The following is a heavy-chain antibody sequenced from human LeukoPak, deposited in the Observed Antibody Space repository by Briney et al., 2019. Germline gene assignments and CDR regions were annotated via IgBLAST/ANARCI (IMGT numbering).Heavy chain of an antibody. D-gene: IGHD4-11*01. CDR3: ARVDYTGNGNLH. CDR2: INEHGSKK. V-gene: IGHV3-7*01. Sequence: GGSLRLSCAGSGLTFSNYWMTWVRQVPGKGLEWVANINEHGSKKYYLASVKGRFTISRDDAKNSLYLQMNSLRPEDTAIYYCARVDYTGNGNLHWGQGTLVTVSS. CDR1: GLTFSNYW. J-gene: IGHJ4*02.